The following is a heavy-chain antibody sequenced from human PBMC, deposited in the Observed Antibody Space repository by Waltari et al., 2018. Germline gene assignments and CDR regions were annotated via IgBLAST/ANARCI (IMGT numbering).Heavy chain of an antibody. CDR3: ARGLQL. V-gene: IGHV3-7*01. J-gene: IGHJ2*01. Sequence: EEQLVESGGDLVQPGGSLSLSCSASAFNFSRHWMNWVRQAPGKGLQWVANIEGDGSETNYVDSVKGRFTISRDNAKNSLYLQMNSLRTDDTALYYCARGLQLWGRGTLVTVSS. CDR1: AFNFSRHW. CDR2: IEGDGSET. D-gene: IGHD2-15*01.